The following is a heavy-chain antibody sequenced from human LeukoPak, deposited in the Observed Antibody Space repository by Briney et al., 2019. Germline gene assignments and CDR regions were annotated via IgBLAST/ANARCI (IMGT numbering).Heavy chain of an antibody. Sequence: GGSPRLSCTASGFTFSSYWLHWVRQAPGKGLVWVSRINSDGGSTSYADSVKGRFTISRDNAKNTLYLQMNSLRAEDTAVYYCARRIQGMAPYYFDYWGQGTLVTVSS. CDR3: ARRIQGMAPYYFDY. CDR1: GFTFSSYW. J-gene: IGHJ4*02. V-gene: IGHV3-74*01. CDR2: INSDGGST. D-gene: IGHD5-24*01.